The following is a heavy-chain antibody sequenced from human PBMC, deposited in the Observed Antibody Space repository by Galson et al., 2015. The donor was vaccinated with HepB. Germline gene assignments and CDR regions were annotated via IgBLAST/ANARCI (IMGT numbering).Heavy chain of an antibody. CDR3: ARPHAPSPLLQYSSSWFLRGGPRDGQNWYFDL. V-gene: IGHV5-10-1*01. J-gene: IGHJ2*01. D-gene: IGHD6-13*01. Sequence: QSGAEVKKPGESLRISCKGSGYSFTSYWISWVRQMPGKGLEWMGRIDPSDSYTNYSPSFQGHVTISADKSISTAYLQWSSLKASDTAMYYCARPHAPSPLLQYSSSWFLRGGPRDGQNWYFDLWGRGTLVTVSS. CDR1: GYSFTSYW. CDR2: IDPSDSYT.